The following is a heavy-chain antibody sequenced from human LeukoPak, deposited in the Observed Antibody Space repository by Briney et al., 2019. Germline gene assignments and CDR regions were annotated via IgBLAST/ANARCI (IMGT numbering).Heavy chain of an antibody. J-gene: IGHJ4*02. CDR2: INDNGGAT. Sequence: PGGSLRLSCAASGFTFSTYLMRWVRQAPGKGLEWVSSINDNGGATYYADSVKGRFTISRDNSKNTLYFQMSSLRAEDTAVYYCARRQGLYFDYWGQGTAVTVSS. D-gene: IGHD1-1*01. V-gene: IGHV3-23*01. CDR3: ARRQGLYFDY. CDR1: GFTFSTYL.